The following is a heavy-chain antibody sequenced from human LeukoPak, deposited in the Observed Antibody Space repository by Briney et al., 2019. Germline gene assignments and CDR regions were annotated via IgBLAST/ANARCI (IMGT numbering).Heavy chain of an antibody. D-gene: IGHD2-15*01. J-gene: IGHJ6*02. V-gene: IGHV1-18*01. CDR1: GYTFTSYG. CDR3: AREEILSTRYCSGGSCYLGQHYYYGMDV. CDR2: ISAYNGNT. Sequence: ASVKVSCKASGYTFTSYGISWVRQAPGQGLEWMGWISAYNGNTNYAQKLQGRVTMTTDTSTSTAYMELRSLRSDDTAVYYCAREEILSTRYCSGGSCYLGQHYYYGMDVWGQGTTVTVSS.